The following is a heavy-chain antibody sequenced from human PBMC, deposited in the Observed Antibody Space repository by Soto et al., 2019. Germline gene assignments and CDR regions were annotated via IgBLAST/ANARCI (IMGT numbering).Heavy chain of an antibody. V-gene: IGHV3-11*06. J-gene: IGHJ3*02. D-gene: IGHD3-16*01. CDR3: ARPGGDRDAFDI. Sequence: QVQLVESGGGLVKPGGSLRLSCAASGFTFSDYYMSWIRQAPGKGLEWVSYISSSSSYTNYADSVKGRFTISRDNAKNSLYLQMNSLIAEETAVYYCARPGGDRDAFDIWGQGTMVTVSS. CDR2: ISSSSSYT. CDR1: GFTFSDYY.